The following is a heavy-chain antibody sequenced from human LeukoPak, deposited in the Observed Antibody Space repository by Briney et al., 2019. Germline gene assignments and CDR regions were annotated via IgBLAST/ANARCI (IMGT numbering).Heavy chain of an antibody. D-gene: IGHD2-2*01. CDR2: ISSSSSYI. Sequence: GGSLRLSCAASGFTFSSYSMNWVRQAPGKGLEWVSSISSSSSYIYYADSEKGRFTISRDNAKNSLYLQMNSLRAEDTAVYYCARVGYCSSTSCYGRRWVTIPAGFDYWGQGTLVTVSS. CDR3: ARVGYCSSTSCYGRRWVTIPAGFDY. CDR1: GFTFSSYS. J-gene: IGHJ4*02. V-gene: IGHV3-21*01.